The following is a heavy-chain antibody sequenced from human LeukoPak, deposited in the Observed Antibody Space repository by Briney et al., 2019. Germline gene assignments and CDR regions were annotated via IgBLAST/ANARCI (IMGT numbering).Heavy chain of an antibody. J-gene: IGHJ4*02. D-gene: IGHD3-22*01. CDR2: INHSRST. CDR1: GGSFSAYY. Sequence: PSETLSLTCVVYGGSFSAYYWSWIRQPPGKGLEWIGEINHSRSTYYNPSLKSRVTISLDRSKNQFSLKLSSVTAADTAVYYCAREGYYESSVWGQGTLVTVSS. V-gene: IGHV4-34*01. CDR3: AREGYYESSV.